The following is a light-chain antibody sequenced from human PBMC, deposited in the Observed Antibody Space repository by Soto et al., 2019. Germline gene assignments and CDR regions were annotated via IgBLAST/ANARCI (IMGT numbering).Light chain of an antibody. J-gene: IGKJ3*01. Sequence: EMVLTQSPGTLSLSPGERATLSCRASQSLSSNYLAWYQQRPGQSPRLLVDGASSRATGIPDRFSGSGFGTEFALTLSRLEPEDSAVYYCHQYDNAPFTFRPGTRVGIK. CDR2: GAS. V-gene: IGKV3-20*01. CDR3: HQYDNAPFT. CDR1: QSLSSNY.